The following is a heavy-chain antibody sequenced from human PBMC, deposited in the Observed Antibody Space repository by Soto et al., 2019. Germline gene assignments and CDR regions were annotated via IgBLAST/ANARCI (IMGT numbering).Heavy chain of an antibody. J-gene: IGHJ6*03. V-gene: IGHV1-2*02. CDR1: GDSFNDYY. D-gene: IGHD5-12*01. CDR2: INPNGGAT. Sequence: VQLVQSGAEVKKPGASVKVSCKTSGDSFNDYYIHWVRQAPGQGLEWMGGINPNGGATKYAQKFQGRVTVTRDTSIRTVYMELRSLRSDDTALYYCARESGGATATLDYYYFYMDVWGKGTTVTVSS. CDR3: ARESGGATATLDYYYFYMDV.